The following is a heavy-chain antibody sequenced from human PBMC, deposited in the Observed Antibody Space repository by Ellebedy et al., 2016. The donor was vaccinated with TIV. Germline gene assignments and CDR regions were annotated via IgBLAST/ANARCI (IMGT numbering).Heavy chain of an antibody. CDR2: IYPCDSDT. J-gene: IGHJ4*02. Sequence: PGGSLRLSCQGSGDSFTNHWIGWVRQMPGKGLEWMGIIYPCDSDTRYRPSFQGQVTISVDKSISPAYLQWSSLKASDTAMYYCARRRKGFGESFEYWGQGTLVTVSS. CDR1: GDSFTNHW. V-gene: IGHV5-51*01. D-gene: IGHD3-10*01. CDR3: ARRRKGFGESFEY.